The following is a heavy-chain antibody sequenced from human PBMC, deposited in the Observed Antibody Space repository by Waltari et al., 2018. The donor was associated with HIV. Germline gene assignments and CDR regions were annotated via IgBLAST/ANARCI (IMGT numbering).Heavy chain of an antibody. D-gene: IGHD3-16*01. CDR3: ARHGRMGGGTHRRYFDY. Sequence: QLQLQESGPGLVKPSETLSLTCSVSGDSISSSSYYWGWVRQPPGKGLAWMGSIFYTGSTYYNPSLKSRVTISVDTSRNRFSLKRSSVTAADTAVYYCARHGRMGGGTHRRYFDYWGQGTLVTVSS. CDR2: IFYTGST. V-gene: IGHV4-39*01. J-gene: IGHJ4*02. CDR1: GDSISSSSYY.